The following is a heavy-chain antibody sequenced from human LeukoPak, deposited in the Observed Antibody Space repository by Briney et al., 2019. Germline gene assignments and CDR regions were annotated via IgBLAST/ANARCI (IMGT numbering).Heavy chain of an antibody. CDR2: INQYGTEK. CDR1: GLTFSTYW. J-gene: IGHJ4*02. D-gene: IGHD3-16*01. CDR3: ARSLGDD. Sequence: GGYLRLSCAVSGLTFSTYWMTWVRQAPGKGLEWVASINQYGTEKYYVDSVKGRFTISRDNAKGSVYLQMNSLRVEDTAVYYCARSLGDDWGQGTLVTVSS. V-gene: IGHV3-7*01.